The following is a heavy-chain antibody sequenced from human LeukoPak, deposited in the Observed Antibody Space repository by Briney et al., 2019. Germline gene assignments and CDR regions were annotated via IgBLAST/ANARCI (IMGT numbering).Heavy chain of an antibody. Sequence: GGSLRLSCAASGFSFSAYGLHWVRQAPGMGLEWVALIYSHGSETFYADSVKGRFTISRDNSKNTLYLQMNSLRAEDTAVYYCAKLNWNDGTDYWGQGALVTVS. J-gene: IGHJ4*02. CDR2: IYSHGSET. CDR1: GFSFSAYG. CDR3: AKLNWNDGTDY. V-gene: IGHV3-30*02. D-gene: IGHD1-20*01.